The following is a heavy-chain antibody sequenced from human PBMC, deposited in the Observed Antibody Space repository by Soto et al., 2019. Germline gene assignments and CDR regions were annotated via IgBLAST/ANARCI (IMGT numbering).Heavy chain of an antibody. J-gene: IGHJ6*02. CDR3: SRDSSTSYGDYYYGMDV. CDR2: IRSKAYGGTT. D-gene: IGHD4-17*01. Sequence: HPGGSLRLSCTGSGFTFGDYAMSWFRQAPGKGLEWVGFIRSKAYGGTTEYAASVRGRFTISRDDSKSIAYLQMNSLKTEDTAVYYCSRDSSTSYGDYYYGMDVWGQGTTVTVSS. V-gene: IGHV3-49*03. CDR1: GFTFGDYA.